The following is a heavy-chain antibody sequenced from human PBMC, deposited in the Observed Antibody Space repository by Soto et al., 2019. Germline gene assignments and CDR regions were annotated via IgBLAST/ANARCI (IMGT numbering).Heavy chain of an antibody. V-gene: IGHV4-59*08. D-gene: IGHD3-16*01. CDR3: TRLGAQEIVP. CDR1: GGSISSYY. Sequence: PSETLSLTCTVSGGSISSYYWRWIRPPPGKGLELIGYIYYSGSTNYNPSLKSRVTISVDTSKNQFSLKLSSVTAADMDVYYCTRLGAQEIVPWGQGTLVTVSS. J-gene: IGHJ5*02. CDR2: IYYSGST.